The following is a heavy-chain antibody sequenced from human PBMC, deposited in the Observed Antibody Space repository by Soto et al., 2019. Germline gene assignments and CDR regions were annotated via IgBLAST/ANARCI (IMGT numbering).Heavy chain of an antibody. Sequence: ASLKVSCKASGYTFTTYAMHWVRQAPGQSLEWMGWINVGNGNTIHSQKFQARVTITRDTSASTAYMELSSLRSEDTAVYYCARFISGAYGMDVWGQGTTVTVSS. CDR2: INVGNGNT. CDR1: GYTFTTYA. J-gene: IGHJ6*02. D-gene: IGHD5-12*01. CDR3: ARFISGAYGMDV. V-gene: IGHV1-3*01.